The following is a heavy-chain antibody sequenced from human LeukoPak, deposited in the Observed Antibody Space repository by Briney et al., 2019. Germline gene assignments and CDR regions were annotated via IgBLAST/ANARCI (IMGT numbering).Heavy chain of an antibody. D-gene: IGHD3-16*01. CDR3: AKDLFPYRPVGAFDI. CDR1: GFTFSSYS. J-gene: IGHJ3*02. Sequence: GGSLRLSCAASGFTFSSYSLNWVRQAPGKGLEWVSSISGSSSYIYYADSVKGRFTISRHNAKNSLYLQMNSLRAEDTAVYYCAKDLFPYRPVGAFDIWGQGTMVTVSS. CDR2: ISGSSSYI. V-gene: IGHV3-21*04.